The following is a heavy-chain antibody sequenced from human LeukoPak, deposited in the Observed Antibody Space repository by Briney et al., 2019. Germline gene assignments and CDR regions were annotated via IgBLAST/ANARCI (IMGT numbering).Heavy chain of an antibody. V-gene: IGHV3-13*01. Sequence: GGSLRLSCAATGFTFSSYDMPWVREPTGKDLEWVSAIGSAGDTYYSHSVKGRCTLSRVNAKNSWYLHINSPSAGDTAVYFCARGHMLTGYYNFAWFDPWGQGTLVTVSS. D-gene: IGHD3-9*01. J-gene: IGHJ5*02. CDR3: ARGHMLTGYYNFAWFDP. CDR1: GFTFSSYD. CDR2: IGSAGDT.